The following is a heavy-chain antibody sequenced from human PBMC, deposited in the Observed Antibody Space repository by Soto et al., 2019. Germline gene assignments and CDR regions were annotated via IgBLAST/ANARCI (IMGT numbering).Heavy chain of an antibody. CDR1: GLSVRSNY. V-gene: IGHV3-53*01. J-gene: IGHJ6*02. CDR2: IYRDGST. Sequence: EEQLVESGGGLIQPGGSLRLSCAASGLSVRSNYMSWVRQAPGKGLECVSVIYRDGSTYYADSVKGRFTISRDNSKNTLYLQMNSLRAEDTAVYFCARGRYGMDVWGQGTTVTASS. CDR3: ARGRYGMDV.